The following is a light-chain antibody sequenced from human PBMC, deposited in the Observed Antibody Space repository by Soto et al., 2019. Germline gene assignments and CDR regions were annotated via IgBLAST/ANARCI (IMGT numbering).Light chain of an antibody. CDR3: QQAASFPIT. V-gene: IGKV3-20*01. CDR2: GAS. J-gene: IGKJ5*01. CDR1: QGISINY. Sequence: EIVLTQSPGTLSLSTGERATLSCRASQGISINYLAWYQQKPGQAPRLLFYGASNWAIGIPDRFRGSGSGTDFTLTISRLEPEDFATYYCQQAASFPITFGQGTRLEIK.